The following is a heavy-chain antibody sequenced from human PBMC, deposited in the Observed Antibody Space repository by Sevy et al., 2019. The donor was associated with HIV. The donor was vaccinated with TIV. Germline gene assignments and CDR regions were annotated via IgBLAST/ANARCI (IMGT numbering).Heavy chain of an antibody. Sequence: GGSLRLSCAASGLTLSYAWMNWVRQAPGKGLEWVGHIKSESDGGTTDFATPVKGRFIMSRDDSKNTLYLQMNSLKTGDTALYYCTARNFDFWGRGTLVTVSS. J-gene: IGHJ4*02. CDR2: IKSESDGGTT. V-gene: IGHV3-15*07. CDR3: TARNFDF. CDR1: GLTLSYAW.